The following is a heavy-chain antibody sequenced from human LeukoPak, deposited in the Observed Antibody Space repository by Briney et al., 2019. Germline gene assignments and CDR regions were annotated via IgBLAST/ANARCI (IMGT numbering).Heavy chain of an antibody. CDR3: ARGSSITMIVVPESSAFDI. V-gene: IGHV1-18*01. CDR2: VSAYNGNT. Sequence: ASVKVSCKASGYTFTSYGISWVRQAPGQGLEWMGWVSAYNGNTNYAQKLQGRVTMTTDTSTSTAYMEMRSLRSDDTAVYYCARGSSITMIVVPESSAFDIWGQGTMVTVSS. J-gene: IGHJ3*02. D-gene: IGHD3-22*01. CDR1: GYTFTSYG.